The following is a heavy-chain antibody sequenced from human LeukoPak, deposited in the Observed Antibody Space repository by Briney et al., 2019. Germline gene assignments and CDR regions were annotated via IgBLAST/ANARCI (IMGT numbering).Heavy chain of an antibody. CDR2: ISADGSST. CDR1: GFTFSRFS. J-gene: IGHJ6*02. V-gene: IGHV3-74*01. Sequence: GGSLRLSCAAPGFTFSRFSMHWVRQVPGKGLVWVSRISADGSSTNYADSVKGRFTISRDNSKNMLYLQMNSLRAEDTAVYYCAQSGGTDVWGQGTTVTVSS. CDR3: AQSGGTDV.